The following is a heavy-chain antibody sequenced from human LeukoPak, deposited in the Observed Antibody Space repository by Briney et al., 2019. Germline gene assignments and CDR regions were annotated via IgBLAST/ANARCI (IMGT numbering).Heavy chain of an antibody. V-gene: IGHV3-23*01. J-gene: IGHJ4*02. D-gene: IGHD4-17*01. Sequence: PGGSLRLSCAASGFIFSSYAMSWVRQAPGKGLEWVSAISGSGGSTYYADSVKGRFTISRDNSKNTLYLQVNSLRAEDTAVYYCAKGETVTTTSFDYWGQGTLVIVSS. CDR1: GFIFSSYA. CDR3: AKGETVTTTSFDY. CDR2: ISGSGGST.